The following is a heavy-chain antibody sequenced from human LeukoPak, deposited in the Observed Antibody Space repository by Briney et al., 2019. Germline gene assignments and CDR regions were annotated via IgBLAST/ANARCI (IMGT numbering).Heavy chain of an antibody. CDR1: GFTFSSYW. CDR2: IKQDGSEK. Sequence: GGSLRLSCAASGFTFSSYWMSWVRQAPGKGLEWVANIKQDGSEKYYVDSVKGRFTISRDNSNSLISLQMNNLTTEDTAAYYCAREKFDSWGQGTLVTVSS. V-gene: IGHV3-7*01. CDR3: AREKFDS. J-gene: IGHJ5*01.